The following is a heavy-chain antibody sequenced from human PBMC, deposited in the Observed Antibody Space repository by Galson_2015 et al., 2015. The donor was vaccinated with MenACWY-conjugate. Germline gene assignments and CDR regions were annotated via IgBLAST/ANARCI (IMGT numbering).Heavy chain of an antibody. CDR1: GFSVTSHF. D-gene: IGHD2-21*01. Sequence: SLRLSCAASGFSVTSHFMGWVRQAPGKGLEWVALLYDDGTSRYADSVKGRFTISRDTLRTSLSLQMHGLRAEDTAMYFCAKIVRHPVGPYFDSWGKGTRVLVS. J-gene: IGHJ4*02. CDR3: AKIVRHPVGPYFDS. V-gene: IGHV3-53*01. CDR2: LYDDGTS.